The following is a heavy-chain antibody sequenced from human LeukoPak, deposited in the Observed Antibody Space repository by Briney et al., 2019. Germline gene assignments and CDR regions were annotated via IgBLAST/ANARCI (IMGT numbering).Heavy chain of an antibody. CDR1: GGTFSSYA. J-gene: IGHJ4*02. V-gene: IGHV1-69*13. CDR2: IIPIFGTA. CDR3: ARGLRGGSSDYFDY. Sequence: SVKVSCKASGGTFSSYAISWVRQAPGQGLEWMGGIIPIFGTANYAQKFQGRVTITADESTSTAYMELSSLRSEDTAVYYCARGLRGGSSDYFDYWGQGTLVTVSS. D-gene: IGHD6-19*01.